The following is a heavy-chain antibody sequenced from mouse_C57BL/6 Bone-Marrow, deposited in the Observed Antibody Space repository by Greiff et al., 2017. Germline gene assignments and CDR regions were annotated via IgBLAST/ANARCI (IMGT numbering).Heavy chain of an antibody. D-gene: IGHD1-1*01. CDR3: ARGGSSHWYFDV. V-gene: IGHV5-15*01. CDR2: ISNLAYSI. CDR1: GFTFSDYG. Sequence: DVMLVESGGGLVQPGGSLKLSCAVSGFTFSDYGMAWVRQAPRKGPEWVAFISNLAYSIYYADTVTGRFTISRENAKNTLYLEMSSLRSEDTAMYYCARGGSSHWYFDVWGTGTTVTVSS. J-gene: IGHJ1*03.